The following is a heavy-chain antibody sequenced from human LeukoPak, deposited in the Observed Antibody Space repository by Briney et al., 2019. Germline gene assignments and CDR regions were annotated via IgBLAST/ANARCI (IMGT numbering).Heavy chain of an antibody. CDR1: GGSISSASYY. Sequence: SQTLSLTCTVSGGSISSASYYWSWIRQPAGKGLEWIGRIYTSESTNYNPSLKSRVTISVDTSKNQFSLKLSSVTAADTAVYYCARDGKELELPGDWGQGTLVTVSS. J-gene: IGHJ4*02. D-gene: IGHD1-7*01. V-gene: IGHV4-61*02. CDR3: ARDGKELELPGD. CDR2: IYTSEST.